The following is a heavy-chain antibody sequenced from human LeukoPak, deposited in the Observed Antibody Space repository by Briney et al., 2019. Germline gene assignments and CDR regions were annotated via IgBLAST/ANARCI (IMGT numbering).Heavy chain of an antibody. CDR2: IYYSGST. V-gene: IGHV4-59*01. CDR1: GGSFHGYH. CDR3: ARDARGSSYMDV. Sequence: SETLSLTCAVYGGSFHGYHWSWIRQPPGKGLEWIGYIYYSGSTNYNPSLKSRVTISVDTSKNQFSLKVSSVTAADTAVYYCARDARGSSYMDVWGQGTTVTVSS. D-gene: IGHD3-10*01. J-gene: IGHJ6*02.